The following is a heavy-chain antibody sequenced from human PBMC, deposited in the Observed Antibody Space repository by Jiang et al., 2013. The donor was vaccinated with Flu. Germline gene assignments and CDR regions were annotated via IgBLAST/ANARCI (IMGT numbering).Heavy chain of an antibody. CDR3: ARDHRFLEPFDY. Sequence: RQAPGQGLEWMGWISAYNGNTNYAQKLQGRVTMTTDTSTSTAYMELRSLRSDDTAVYYCARDHRFLEPFDYWGQGTLVTVSS. CDR2: ISAYNGNT. D-gene: IGHD3-3*01. V-gene: IGHV1-18*01. J-gene: IGHJ4*02.